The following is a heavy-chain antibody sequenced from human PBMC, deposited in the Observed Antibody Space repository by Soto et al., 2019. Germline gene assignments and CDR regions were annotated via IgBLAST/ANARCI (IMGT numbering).Heavy chain of an antibody. J-gene: IGHJ4*02. Sequence: PGGSLRLSCAASGFTLSRYTMHWVRQAPGKGLEWVALNSWDGGTSAYADSVKGRFTVSRDNSKNFLYLQMDSLRADDTAVYYCAKDSSGYPGGYFDYWGQGTLVTVSS. CDR1: GFTLSRYT. D-gene: IGHD3-22*01. CDR2: NSWDGGTS. CDR3: AKDSSGYPGGYFDY. V-gene: IGHV3-43*01.